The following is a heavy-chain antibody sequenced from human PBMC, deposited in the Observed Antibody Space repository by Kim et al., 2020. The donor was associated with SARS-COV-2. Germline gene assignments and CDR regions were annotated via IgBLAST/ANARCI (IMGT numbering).Heavy chain of an antibody. Sequence: SETLSLTCTVSGGSISSGAYYWSWIRQHPGKGLEWIGYIYYSGNSYYNPSLKSRVTMSVDTSKNQFSLKLTSVTAADTAVYYCARMDYGLDVWGQGTTVTVSS. V-gene: IGHV4-31*03. CDR2: IYYSGNS. CDR1: GGSISSGAYY. J-gene: IGHJ6*02. CDR3: ARMDYGLDV.